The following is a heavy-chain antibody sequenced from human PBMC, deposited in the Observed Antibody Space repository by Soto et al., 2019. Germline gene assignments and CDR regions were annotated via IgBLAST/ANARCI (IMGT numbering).Heavy chain of an antibody. CDR3: ARAHRVYSSGWYGFDY. D-gene: IGHD6-19*01. J-gene: IGHJ4*02. CDR2: IYYSGST. CDR1: GGSISSYY. V-gene: IGHV4-59*01. Sequence: SETLSLTCTVSGGSISSYYWGWIRQPPGKGLEWIGYIYYSGSTNYNPSLKSRVTLSLDTSKNQFSLRLSSVTAVDTAVYYCARAHRVYSSGWYGFDYWGQGTLVTVSS.